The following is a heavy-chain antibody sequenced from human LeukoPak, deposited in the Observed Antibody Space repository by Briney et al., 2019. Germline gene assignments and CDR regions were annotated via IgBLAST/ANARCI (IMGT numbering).Heavy chain of an antibody. V-gene: IGHV3-30*18. J-gene: IGHJ6*02. D-gene: IGHD2-15*01. Sequence: PGGSLRLSCAASGFTFSSYGMHWVRQAPGKGLEWVGVISYDGSNKYYADSVKGRFTISRDNSKNTLYLQMNSLRAEDTAVYYCAKSGRYCSGGSCYYYGMDVWGQGTTVTVSS. CDR3: AKSGRYCSGGSCYYYGMDV. CDR1: GFTFSSYG. CDR2: ISYDGSNK.